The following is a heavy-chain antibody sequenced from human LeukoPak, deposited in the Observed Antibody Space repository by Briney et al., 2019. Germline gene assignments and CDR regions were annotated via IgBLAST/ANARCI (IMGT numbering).Heavy chain of an antibody. D-gene: IGHD3-16*01. V-gene: IGHV3-48*04. Sequence: GGSLRLSCAASGFAFSNYNMNWVRQAPGKGLEWVSYISSSSSTIYYADSVKGRFTISRDNAKNSLYLQMNSLRAEDTAVYYCAFWGALREYWGQGTLVTVSS. CDR3: AFWGALREY. CDR1: GFAFSNYN. J-gene: IGHJ4*02. CDR2: ISSSSSTI.